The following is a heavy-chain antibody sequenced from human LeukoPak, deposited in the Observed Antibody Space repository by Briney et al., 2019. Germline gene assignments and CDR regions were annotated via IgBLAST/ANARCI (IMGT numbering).Heavy chain of an antibody. J-gene: IGHJ4*02. CDR2: ISWNSGSI. CDR1: GFTFDDYA. D-gene: IGHD6-19*01. CDR3: ARDTSQQWLVLGYFDY. Sequence: GRSLRLSCAASGFTFDDYATHWVRQAPGKGLEWVSGISWNSGSIGYADSVKGRFTIPRDNAKNSLYLQMNSLRAEDTALYYCARDTSQQWLVLGYFDYWGQGTLVTVSS. V-gene: IGHV3-9*01.